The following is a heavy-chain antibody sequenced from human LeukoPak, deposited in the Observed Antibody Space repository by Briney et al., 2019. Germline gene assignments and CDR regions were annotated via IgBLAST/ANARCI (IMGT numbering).Heavy chain of an antibody. J-gene: IGHJ5*02. CDR2: IYPTGST. Sequence: SETLSLTCTVSGYSISSGYYWGWIRQPPGKGLEWIGNIYPTGSTYYSPSLKSRVTISVDTSKNQFSLKVSSVSAADTAVYYCARAYSSSWYWNWFDPWGQGTLVTVSS. CDR1: GYSISSGYY. V-gene: IGHV4-38-2*02. D-gene: IGHD6-13*01. CDR3: ARAYSSSWYWNWFDP.